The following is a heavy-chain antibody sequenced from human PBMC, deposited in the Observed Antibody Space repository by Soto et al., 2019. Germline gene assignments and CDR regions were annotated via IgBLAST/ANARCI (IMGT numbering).Heavy chain of an antibody. V-gene: IGHV3-7*04. Sequence: EVQLVESGGGLVQPGGSLRLSCAASGFTFSSYWMSWVRQAPGKGLEWVANIKQDGSEKYYVDSVKGRFTISRDNAKNSLYLQMNSLRAEDTAVYYCARDPEDCSSTSCHNDYWGQGTLVTVSS. CDR3: ARDPEDCSSTSCHNDY. CDR2: IKQDGSEK. CDR1: GFTFSSYW. D-gene: IGHD2-2*01. J-gene: IGHJ4*02.